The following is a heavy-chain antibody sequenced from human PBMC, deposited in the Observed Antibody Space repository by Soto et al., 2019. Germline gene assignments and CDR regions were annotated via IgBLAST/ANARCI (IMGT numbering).Heavy chain of an antibody. CDR1: GFSLSTSGVG. J-gene: IGHJ3*02. CDR3: AHSLSYYESSGSNPPPPDAFDI. V-gene: IGHV2-5*01. CDR2: IYGNDDK. Sequence: SGPTLVNPRQTLTLTCTFSGFSLSTSGVGVGWIRQPPGKALEWLALIYGNDDKRYSPSLKSRLTITKDTSKNQVVLTMTNMDPVDTATYYCAHSLSYYESSGSNPPPPDAFDIWGPGTMVTVSS. D-gene: IGHD3-22*01.